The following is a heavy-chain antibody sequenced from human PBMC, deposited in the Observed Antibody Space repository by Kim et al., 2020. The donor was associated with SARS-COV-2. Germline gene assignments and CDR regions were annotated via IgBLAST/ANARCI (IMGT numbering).Heavy chain of an antibody. CDR2: IYYSGST. Sequence: SETLSLTCTVSGGSISSSSYYWGWIRQPPGKGLEWIGSIYYSGSTYYNPSLKSRVTISVDTSKNQFSLKLSSVTAADTAVYYCARHGVYGSSPIDPWGQGTLVTVSS. V-gene: IGHV4-39*01. CDR3: ARHGVYGSSPIDP. J-gene: IGHJ5*02. CDR1: GGSISSSSYY. D-gene: IGHD6-13*01.